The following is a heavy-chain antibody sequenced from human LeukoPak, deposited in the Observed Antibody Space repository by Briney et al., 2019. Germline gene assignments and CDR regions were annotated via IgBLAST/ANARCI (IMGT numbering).Heavy chain of an antibody. CDR1: GFTFSIYS. Sequence: GGSLRLSCAASGFTFSIYSMNWVRQAPGKGLEWVSYITSDTRTIHYADSVKGRFTISRDNSKSSMYLQMNSLRAEDTAVYYCARSVEGHFDFWGQGALVTDSS. CDR3: ARSVEGHFDF. CDR2: ITSDTRTI. V-gene: IGHV3-48*04. J-gene: IGHJ4*02. D-gene: IGHD1-1*01.